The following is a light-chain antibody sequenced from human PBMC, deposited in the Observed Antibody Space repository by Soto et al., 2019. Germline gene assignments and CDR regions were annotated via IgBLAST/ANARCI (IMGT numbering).Light chain of an antibody. CDR3: QQYNTYLS. J-gene: IGKJ1*01. V-gene: IGKV1-5*01. CDR1: QAIGNY. Sequence: DIQMTQSPSSLSAYVGDRVTITCRASQAIGNYLNWYQQKPGKAPTLLIYHASSLESGVPSRFSGSGSGTEFTITISSLQPDDVATYYCQQYNTYLSFGQGAKVDIK. CDR2: HAS.